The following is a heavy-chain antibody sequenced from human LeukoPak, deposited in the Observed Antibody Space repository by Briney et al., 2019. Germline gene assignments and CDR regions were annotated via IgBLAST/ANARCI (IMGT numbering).Heavy chain of an antibody. V-gene: IGHV3-7*01. J-gene: IGHJ6*03. Sequence: PGGSLRLSCAASGFTFSSYWMSWVRQAPGKGLEWAANIKQDGSEKDYVDSVKGRFTISRDNAKNSLYLQMNSLRAEDTAVYYCAREVHGDEYYYYSYMDVWGKGTTVTVSS. D-gene: IGHD4-17*01. CDR1: GFTFSSYW. CDR2: IKQDGSEK. CDR3: AREVHGDEYYYYSYMDV.